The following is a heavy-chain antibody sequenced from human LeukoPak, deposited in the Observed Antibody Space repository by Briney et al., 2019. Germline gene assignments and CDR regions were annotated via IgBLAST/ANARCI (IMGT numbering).Heavy chain of an antibody. J-gene: IGHJ6*02. CDR3: ARSRVVVVPAALHPYYYYGMDV. CDR1: GVSISSYY. D-gene: IGHD2-2*01. CDR2: IYYSGST. Sequence: SETLSLTCTVSGVSISSYYWSWIRQPPGKGLEWIGYIYYSGSTNYNPSLKSRVTISVDTSKNQFSLKLSSVTAADTAVYYCARSRVVVVPAALHPYYYYGMDVWGQGTTVTVSS. V-gene: IGHV4-59*08.